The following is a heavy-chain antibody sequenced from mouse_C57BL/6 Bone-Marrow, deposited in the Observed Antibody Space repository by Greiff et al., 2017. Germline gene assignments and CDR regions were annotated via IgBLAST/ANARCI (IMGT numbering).Heavy chain of an antibody. CDR2: IYPRDGST. J-gene: IGHJ2*01. V-gene: IGHV1-78*01. D-gene: IGHD2-2*01. CDR1: GYTFTDHT. CDR3: AREDGYDRYYFDY. Sequence: QVQLQQSDAELVKPGASVKISCKVSGYTFTDHTIHWMKQRPEQGLEWIGYIYPRDGSTKYNEKFKGKATLTADKSSSTAYMQRNSLTSEDSAFYFCAREDGYDRYYFDYWGQGTTLTVSS.